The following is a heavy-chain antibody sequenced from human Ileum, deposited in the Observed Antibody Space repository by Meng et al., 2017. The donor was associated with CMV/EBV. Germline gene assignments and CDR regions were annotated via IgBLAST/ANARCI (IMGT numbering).Heavy chain of an antibody. Sequence: VQLVMSGAEVKKPGASGKVSCKASGYTCTGYYILWVRQAPGEGLEWMGIINPGDGSTNYAQKFQGRVTMTRDTSTTTVHMELSSLRSEDTAVYYCARGPSRTDFDYWGQGTLVTVSS. CDR2: INPGDGST. CDR3: ARGPSRTDFDY. J-gene: IGHJ4*02. D-gene: IGHD1-14*01. CDR1: GYTCTGYY. V-gene: IGHV1-46*01.